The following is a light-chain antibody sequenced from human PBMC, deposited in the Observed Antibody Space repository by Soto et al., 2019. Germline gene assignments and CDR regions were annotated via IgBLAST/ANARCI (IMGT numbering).Light chain of an antibody. Sequence: SAPAQPASVSGSPGPSIAISCPESSSDVGGYNYVSWYQQHPGKAPKLLISEGSIRPSGVSDRFSGSKSGNTASLTISGLQTEGEADYYCSSFTRAYTFGFASGSKVTV. J-gene: IGLJ1*01. CDR3: SSFTRAYTFG. CDR2: EGS. V-gene: IGLV2-14*01. CDR1: SSDVGGYNY.